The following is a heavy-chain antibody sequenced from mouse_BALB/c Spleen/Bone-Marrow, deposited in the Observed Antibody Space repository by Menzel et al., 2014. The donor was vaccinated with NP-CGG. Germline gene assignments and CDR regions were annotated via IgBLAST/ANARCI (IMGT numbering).Heavy chain of an antibody. D-gene: IGHD1-1*01. Sequence: SGAELVKPGASVKLSCTASGFNIKDTYMHWVKQRPEQGLEWIGRIDPANGNTNYDPKFQGKATITADTSSNTAYLQLSSLTSEDTAVYYCASYYYGSSRFAYWGQGTLVTVSA. J-gene: IGHJ3*01. CDR1: GFNIKDTY. CDR2: IDPANGNT. CDR3: ASYYYGSSRFAY. V-gene: IGHV14-3*02.